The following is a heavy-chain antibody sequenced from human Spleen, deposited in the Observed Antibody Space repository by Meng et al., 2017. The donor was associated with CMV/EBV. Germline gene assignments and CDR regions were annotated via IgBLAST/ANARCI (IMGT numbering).Heavy chain of an antibody. CDR3: ARSAMVPYYFDY. J-gene: IGHJ4*02. Sequence: TCAVYGGSFSGYYWSWIRQPPGKGLEWIGEINHSGSTNYNPSLKSRVTISVDTSKNQFSLKLSSVTAADTAVYYCARSAMVPYYFDYWGQGTLVTVSS. CDR2: INHSGST. V-gene: IGHV4-34*01. D-gene: IGHD5-18*01. CDR1: GGSFSGYY.